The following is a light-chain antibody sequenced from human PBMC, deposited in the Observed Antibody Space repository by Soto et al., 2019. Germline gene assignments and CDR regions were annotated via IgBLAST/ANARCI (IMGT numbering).Light chain of an antibody. CDR3: QQRSNWPLYT. Sequence: EIVLTQSPATLSLSPGERATLSCRASQSVSSYLAWYQQKPGQAPRLLIYDASNRATGIPARFSGSGSGTAFTLTISSLESEDFAVYYCQQRSNWPLYTFGQGTKLEIK. CDR2: DAS. V-gene: IGKV3-11*01. J-gene: IGKJ2*01. CDR1: QSVSSY.